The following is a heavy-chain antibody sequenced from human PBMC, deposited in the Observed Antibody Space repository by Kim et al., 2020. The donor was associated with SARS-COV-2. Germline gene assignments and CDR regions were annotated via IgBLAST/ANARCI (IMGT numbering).Heavy chain of an antibody. CDR3: ASYGDYFDY. D-gene: IGHD4-17*01. J-gene: IGHJ4*02. CDR2: IHYSGST. Sequence: SETLSLTCSVSRGSISSGGYHWSWIRQHPGKGLEWIGYIHYSGSTYYNPSLKSRVTISVDTSKNQLSLKLSSVTAADTAVYYCASYGDYFDYWGQGTLVTVSS. CDR1: RGSISSGGYH. V-gene: IGHV4-31*03.